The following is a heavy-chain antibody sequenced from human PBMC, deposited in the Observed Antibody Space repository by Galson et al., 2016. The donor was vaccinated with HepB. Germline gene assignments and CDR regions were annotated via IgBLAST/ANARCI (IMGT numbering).Heavy chain of an antibody. CDR1: GYSFTSYW. V-gene: IGHV5-10-1*01. Sequence: QSGAEVKKPGESLRISCKGSGYSFTSYWISWVRQMPGKGLEWMGRIDPSDSYTKYSPPFQGHVPISADKSISTAYLQWSSLKASDTAMYYCARHPYYYDSSGYPLVGNWFDPWGQGTLVTVSS. D-gene: IGHD3-22*01. CDR2: IDPSDSYT. J-gene: IGHJ5*02. CDR3: ARHPYYYDSSGYPLVGNWFDP.